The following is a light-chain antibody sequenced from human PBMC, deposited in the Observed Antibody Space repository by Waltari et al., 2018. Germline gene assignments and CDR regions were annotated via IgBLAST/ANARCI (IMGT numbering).Light chain of an antibody. Sequence: EIVLTQSPGTLSLSPGERATLSCRASQSVSSSYLAWYQQKPGQAPRLLIYGASYRATGIPDRFSGSGSGTDFTLTISRLEPEDVAVYYCQQYERSPETFGQGTKVEIK. V-gene: IGKV3-20*01. CDR3: QQYERSPET. CDR1: QSVSSSY. CDR2: GAS. J-gene: IGKJ1*01.